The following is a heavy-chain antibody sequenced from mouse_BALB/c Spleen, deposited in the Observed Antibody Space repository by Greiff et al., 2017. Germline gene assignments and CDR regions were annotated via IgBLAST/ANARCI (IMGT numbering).Heavy chain of an antibody. CDR2: ISNGGGST. V-gene: IGHV5-12-2*01. CDR1: GFTFSSYT. J-gene: IGHJ3*01. D-gene: IGHD4-1*02. CDR3: ASPTPWFAY. Sequence: EVKVVESGGGLVQPGGSLKLSCAASGFTFSSYTMSWVRQTPEKRLEWVAYISNGGGSTYYPDTVKGRFTISRDNAKNTLYLQMSSLKSEDTAMYYCASPTPWFAYWGQGTLVTVSA.